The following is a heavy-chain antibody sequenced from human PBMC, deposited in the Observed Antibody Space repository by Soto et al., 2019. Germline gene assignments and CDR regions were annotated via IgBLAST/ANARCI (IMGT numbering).Heavy chain of an antibody. D-gene: IGHD3-22*01. Sequence: ASVKVSCKASGYTFTGYYMHWVRQAPGQGLEWMGWINPNSGGTNYAQKFQGRVTMTRDTSISTAYMELSRLRSDDTAVYYCARECLHYDSSGYYLTPGSLDYWGQGTLVTVSS. CDR1: GYTFTGYY. CDR3: ARECLHYDSSGYYLTPGSLDY. J-gene: IGHJ4*02. V-gene: IGHV1-2*02. CDR2: INPNSGGT.